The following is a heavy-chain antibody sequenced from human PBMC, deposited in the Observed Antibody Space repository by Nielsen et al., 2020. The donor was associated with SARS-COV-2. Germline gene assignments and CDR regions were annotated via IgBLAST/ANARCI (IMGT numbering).Heavy chain of an antibody. CDR3: SSPTVAY. V-gene: IGHV3-73*01. Sequence: GKSLKISGVASGFTFSGSAIHWVRQASGKGLEWLGRIRSYANEYATAYVASVKGRFTISRDNSKDTAYLQMNSLKPEDTAVYYCSSPTVAYWGQGTLVTVSS. CDR1: GFTFSGSA. D-gene: IGHD4-23*01. CDR2: IRSYANEYAT. J-gene: IGHJ4*02.